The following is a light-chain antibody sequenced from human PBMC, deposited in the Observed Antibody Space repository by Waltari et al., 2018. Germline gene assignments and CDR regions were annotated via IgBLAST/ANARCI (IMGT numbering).Light chain of an antibody. V-gene: IGLV2-23*02. CDR3: CSYTIGNTFWV. CDR2: EVN. CDR1: SSDVGAYDH. Sequence: QSALTQPASLSGSPGQSITISCSGSSSDVGAYDHVFWYRQHPGKVPKVLIYEVNKRPSGVSNRFSGSKSGNTASLTISGLQAEDEADYYCCSYTIGNTFWVFGGGTKLTVL. J-gene: IGLJ3*02.